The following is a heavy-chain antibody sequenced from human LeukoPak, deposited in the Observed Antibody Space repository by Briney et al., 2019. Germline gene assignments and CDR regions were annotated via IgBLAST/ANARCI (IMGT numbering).Heavy chain of an antibody. J-gene: IGHJ4*02. Sequence: ASVKVSCKASGYTFTGYYMHWVRQAPGQGLEWVGWINPNSGGTNYAQKFQGRVTMTRDTSISTAYMELSRLRSDDTAVYYCARDLGGGYSSSWYDFDYWGQGTLVTVSS. CDR2: INPNSGGT. CDR3: ARDLGGGYSSSWYDFDY. CDR1: GYTFTGYY. D-gene: IGHD6-13*01. V-gene: IGHV1-2*02.